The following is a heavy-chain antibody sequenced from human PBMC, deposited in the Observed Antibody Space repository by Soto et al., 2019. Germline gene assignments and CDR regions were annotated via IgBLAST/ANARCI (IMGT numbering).Heavy chain of an antibody. J-gene: IGHJ5*02. CDR2: INHSGST. CDR3: ARRGRVWAAAGTGWFDP. CDR1: GGSFSGYY. D-gene: IGHD6-13*01. V-gene: IGHV4-34*01. Sequence: QVQLQQWGAGLLKPSETLSLTCAVYGGSFSGYYWSWIRQPPGKGLEGIGEINHSGSTNYNPSLKARVTISVDTSKNQFALKLSSVTAADTAVYYCARRGRVWAAAGTGWFDPWGQRTLVTVSS.